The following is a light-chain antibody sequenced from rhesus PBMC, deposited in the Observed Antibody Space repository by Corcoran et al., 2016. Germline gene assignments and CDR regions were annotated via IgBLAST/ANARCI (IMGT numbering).Light chain of an antibody. J-gene: IGLJ1*01. CDR1: SSDVGYYNY. CDR3: CSYTTSDTYI. V-gene: IGLV2S7*01. Sequence: QSAPTQPPSVSGSPGQSVTISCTGTSSDVGYYNYVSWYQKYPGKAPKLMIYDVTKRPSGVSDRFSGSKSGNTASLTISGLQAEDESDYYCCSYTTSDTYIFGTGTRLTVL. CDR2: DVT.